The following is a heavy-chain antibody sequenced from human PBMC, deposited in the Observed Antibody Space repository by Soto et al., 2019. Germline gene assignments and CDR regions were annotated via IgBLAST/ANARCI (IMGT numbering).Heavy chain of an antibody. CDR2: MKPNSDDA. Sequence: GASVKVSCKASGYTFTSYGISWVRQAPGQGLEWMGWMKPNSDDAGYVQKFQGRVSMTRNTSISTAYMELSSLRSEDTAVYYCARGPYTSSWETRFDHWGQGTQVTVS. J-gene: IGHJ4*02. D-gene: IGHD6-13*01. CDR3: ARGPYTSSWETRFDH. V-gene: IGHV1-8*02. CDR1: GYTFTSYG.